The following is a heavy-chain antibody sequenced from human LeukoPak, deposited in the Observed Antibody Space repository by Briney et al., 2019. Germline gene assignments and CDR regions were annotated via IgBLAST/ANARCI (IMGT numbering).Heavy chain of an antibody. V-gene: IGHV4-34*01. D-gene: IGHD1-20*01. CDR2: INHIVST. Sequence: PSQTLPLTCAVYGGAFSGYYWSCSRQPPRKGLESSGEINHIVSTNYNPSLSSRVTISVDTSKNQFTLKLSSLTPSDTPVYYCSRGGYNWGFAYDAFDIWGQGTMVTVCS. J-gene: IGHJ3*02. CDR3: SRGGYNWGFAYDAFDI. CDR1: GGAFSGYY.